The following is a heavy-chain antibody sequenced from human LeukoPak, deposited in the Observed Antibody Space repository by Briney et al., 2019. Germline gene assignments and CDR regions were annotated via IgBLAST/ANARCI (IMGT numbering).Heavy chain of an antibody. CDR2: IKQDGSGK. CDR3: ARGGGTYDY. CDR1: GFMFSNSW. J-gene: IGHJ4*02. D-gene: IGHD1-26*01. Sequence: GGSLRLSCAASGFMFSNSWMSWVRQAPGKGLEWVANIKQDGSGKYYVDSVKGRFTISRDNAKNSVYLQMNGLRGEDSAVYYCARGGGTYDYWGQGTLVTVSS. V-gene: IGHV3-7*04.